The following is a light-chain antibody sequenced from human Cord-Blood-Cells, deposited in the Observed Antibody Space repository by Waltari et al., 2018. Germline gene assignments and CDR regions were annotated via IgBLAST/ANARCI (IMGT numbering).Light chain of an antibody. CDR1: SSDVGGYNY. CDR2: DVS. V-gene: IGLV2-14*03. J-gene: IGLJ3*02. Sequence: QSALTQPASVSGSPGQSITISCTGTSSDVGGYNYVSWYQQHPGKAPKLMIYDVSNRPSGVSSRVAVSKSGNTASLTISGLQAEDEADYYCSSYTSSSTWVFGGGTKLTVL. CDR3: SSYTSSSTWV.